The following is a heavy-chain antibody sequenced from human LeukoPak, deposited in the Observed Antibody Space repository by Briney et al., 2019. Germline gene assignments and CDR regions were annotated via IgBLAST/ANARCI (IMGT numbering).Heavy chain of an antibody. CDR2: ISSSSSYI. CDR1: GFTFSSYS. J-gene: IGHJ6*03. CDR3: ARGPFGVVTSYYMDV. Sequence: GGSLRLSCAASGFTFSSYSMNWVRQAPGKGLEWVSSISSSSSYIYYADSVKGRFTISRDNAKNSLYLQMNSLRAEDTAVYYCARGPFGVVTSYYMDVWGKGTTVTVSS. D-gene: IGHD3-3*01. V-gene: IGHV3-21*04.